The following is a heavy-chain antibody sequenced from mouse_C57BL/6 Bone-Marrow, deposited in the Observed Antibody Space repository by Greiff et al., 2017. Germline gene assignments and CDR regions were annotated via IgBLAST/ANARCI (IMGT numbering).Heavy chain of an antibody. D-gene: IGHD2-2*01. V-gene: IGHV1-78*01. Sequence: QVQLQQSDAELVKPGASVKISCKVSGYTFTDHTIHWMKQRPEQGLEWIGYIYPRDGSTTYNAKFKGKATLTADKSSSTAYMQLNSLTSEHSAVYFCARRGVTTYYLDYWGQGTTLTVSS. CDR1: GYTFTDHT. CDR3: ARRGVTTYYLDY. CDR2: IYPRDGST. J-gene: IGHJ2*01.